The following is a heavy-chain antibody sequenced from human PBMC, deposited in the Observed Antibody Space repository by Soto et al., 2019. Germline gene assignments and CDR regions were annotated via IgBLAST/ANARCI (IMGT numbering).Heavy chain of an antibody. Sequence: GGSLRLSCAASGFSFSTYDMDWVRQAPGKAPEWIAHISTTSFTIYYADSVKGRFTISRDNARNSLYLEMKSLRDEDTAVYYCARDRCFDGSCYSASDSWGQGILVTVSS. CDR1: GFSFSTYD. CDR2: ISTTSFTI. J-gene: IGHJ5*01. D-gene: IGHD2-15*01. V-gene: IGHV3-48*02. CDR3: ARDRCFDGSCYSASDS.